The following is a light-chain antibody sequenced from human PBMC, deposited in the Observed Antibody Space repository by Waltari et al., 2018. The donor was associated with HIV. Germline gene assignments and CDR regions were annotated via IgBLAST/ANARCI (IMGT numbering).Light chain of an antibody. CDR2: DIS. J-gene: IGKJ4*01. CDR1: QSFTNKY. Sequence: EVVLTQSPATLSFSSGDTATLSCGASQSFTNKYLAWFQQKPGLAPRLLIYDISSRATDIPDRFSGSGSGTDFTLTISRLEPEDFAVYYCHQYGSSPPFTFGGGTKVESK. CDR3: HQYGSSPPFT. V-gene: IGKV3D-20*01.